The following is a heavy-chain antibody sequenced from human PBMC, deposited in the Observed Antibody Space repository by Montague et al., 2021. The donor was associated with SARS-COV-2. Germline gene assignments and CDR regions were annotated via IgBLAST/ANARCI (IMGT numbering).Heavy chain of an antibody. CDR1: GGSISSANYY. CDR2: FYTSGST. CDR3: ASTYYYASGSLFDP. V-gene: IGHV4-61*02. D-gene: IGHD3-10*01. J-gene: IGHJ5*02. Sequence: TLSLTCTVSGGSISSANYYWSWIRQPAGKGLEWIGRFYTSGSTNYNPSLKSRVAISADTSKNQFSLKLSSVTAADTAVYYCASTYYYASGSLFDPWGQGTLVPVSS.